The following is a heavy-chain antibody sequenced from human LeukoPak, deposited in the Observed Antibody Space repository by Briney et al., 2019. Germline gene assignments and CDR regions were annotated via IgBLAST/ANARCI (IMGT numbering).Heavy chain of an antibody. D-gene: IGHD5-12*01. V-gene: IGHV1-24*01. J-gene: IGHJ4*02. CDR1: GYTLTELS. CDR3: ATGGYSGHDLTSSLVY. Sequence: GASVKVSCKVSGYTLTELSMHWVRQAPGKGLEWMGGFDPEDGETIYAQKFQGRVTMTEDTSTDTAYMELSSLRSEDTAVYYCATGGYSGHDLTSSLVYWGQGTLVTVSS. CDR2: FDPEDGET.